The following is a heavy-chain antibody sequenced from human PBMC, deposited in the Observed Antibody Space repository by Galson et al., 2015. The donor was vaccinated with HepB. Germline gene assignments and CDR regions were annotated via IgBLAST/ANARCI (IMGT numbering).Heavy chain of an antibody. CDR3: ATVSPLRLRCGGDCPQGDAFDI. CDR1: GYTLTELS. D-gene: IGHD2-21*01. V-gene: IGHV1-24*01. J-gene: IGHJ3*02. CDR2: FDPEDGET. Sequence: SVKVSCKVSGYTLTELSMHWVRQAPGKGLEWMGGFDPEDGETICAQKFQGRVTMTEDTSTDTAYMELSSLRSEDTAVYYCATVSPLRLRCGGDCPQGDAFDIWGQGTMVTVSS.